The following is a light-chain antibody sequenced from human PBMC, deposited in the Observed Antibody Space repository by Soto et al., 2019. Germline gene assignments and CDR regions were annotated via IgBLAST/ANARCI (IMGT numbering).Light chain of an antibody. V-gene: IGLV2-14*01. J-gene: IGLJ1*01. CDR1: SIDVGAYNY. CDR2: EVG. Sequence: QSALTQFASVSGSPGQSITISCTGTSIDVGAYNYVSWYQQHPDKAPKLLIYEVGNRPSGVSFRFSGSKSGNTASLTISGLQAEDEADYFCTSPTPGSLYVFGTGTKVTVL. CDR3: TSPTPGSLYV.